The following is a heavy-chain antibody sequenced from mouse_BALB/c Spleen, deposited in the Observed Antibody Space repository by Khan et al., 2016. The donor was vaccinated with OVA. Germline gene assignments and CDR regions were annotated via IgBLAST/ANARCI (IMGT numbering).Heavy chain of an antibody. CDR2: INPYIGET. Sequence: VQLKESGPELVKPGASVKISCKASGYSFTGYFMNWVMQSHGKSLEWIGRINPYIGETFYNHKFKGRAILTVDESSSTVHMELRSLASEDSAVYYCARKYGSDFDYWGQGTTLTVSS. CDR3: ARKYGSDFDY. D-gene: IGHD1-1*01. V-gene: IGHV1-20*02. CDR1: GYSFTGYF. J-gene: IGHJ2*01.